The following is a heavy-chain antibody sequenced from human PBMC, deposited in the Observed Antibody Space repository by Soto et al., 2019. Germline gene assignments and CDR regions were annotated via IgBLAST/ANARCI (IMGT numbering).Heavy chain of an antibody. V-gene: IGHV3-48*02. CDR2: ISSSSSTI. D-gene: IGHD4-17*01. J-gene: IGHJ3*02. Sequence: GGSLRLSCAASGFTFSTYIMNWVRQAPGKGLEWVSYISSSSSTIYYADSVKGRFTISRDNAKKSLYLQMNSLRDEDTAVYYWARGDYALRDAFDIWGQGKMVTVSS. CDR3: ARGDYALRDAFDI. CDR1: GFTFSTYI.